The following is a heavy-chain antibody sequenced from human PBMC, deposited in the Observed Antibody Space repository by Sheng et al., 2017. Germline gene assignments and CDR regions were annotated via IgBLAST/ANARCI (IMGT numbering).Heavy chain of an antibody. Sequence: QVQLVESGGGVVQPGRSLRLSCAASGFTFSSYGMHWVRQAPGKGLEWVAVISYDGSNKYYADSVKGRFTISRDNSKNTLYLQMNSLRAEDTAVYYCAKDWGIDVPQDWGQGTLVTVSS. CDR3: AKDWGIDVPQD. J-gene: IGHJ4*02. CDR1: GFTFSSYG. D-gene: IGHD3-16*01. CDR2: ISYDGSNK. V-gene: IGHV3-30*18.